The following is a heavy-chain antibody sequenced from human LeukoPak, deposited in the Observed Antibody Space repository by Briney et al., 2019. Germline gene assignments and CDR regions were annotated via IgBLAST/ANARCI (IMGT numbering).Heavy chain of an antibody. D-gene: IGHD3-10*01. V-gene: IGHV3-30*18. J-gene: IGHJ4*02. CDR3: AKDLRYYGSGSYSYFDY. Sequence: GGSLRLSCAASGFTFSSYGMHWVRQAPGKGLEWVAVISYDGSNKYYADSVKGRFTISRDNSKNTLYLQMNSLRAEDTAVYHCAKDLRYYGSGSYSYFDYWGQGTLVTVSS. CDR2: ISYDGSNK. CDR1: GFTFSSYG.